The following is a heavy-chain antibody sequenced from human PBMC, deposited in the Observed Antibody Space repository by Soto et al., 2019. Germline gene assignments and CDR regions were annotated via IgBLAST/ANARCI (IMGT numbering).Heavy chain of an antibody. Sequence: EVQLVESGGGLIQPGGSLRLSCAASGFTVSSNYMSWVRQAPGKGLEWVSVIYSGGSTYYADSVKGRFTISRDNSKNTLYLQMSSMRAEDTAVYYCASNVVVVAATPSHYGMDVWGQGTTVTVSS. J-gene: IGHJ6*02. CDR3: ASNVVVVAATPSHYGMDV. CDR1: GFTVSSNY. D-gene: IGHD2-15*01. CDR2: IYSGGST. V-gene: IGHV3-53*01.